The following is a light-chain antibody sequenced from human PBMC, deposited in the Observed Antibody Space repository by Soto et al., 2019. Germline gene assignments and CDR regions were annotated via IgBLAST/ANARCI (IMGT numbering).Light chain of an antibody. CDR3: QQYYSYPT. CDR1: QGISSY. V-gene: IGKV1-8*01. CDR2: AAS. J-gene: IGKJ4*01. Sequence: AIRMTQSPSSLSASTGDRVTITCRASQGISSYLAWYQQKPGKAPKLLIYAASTLQSGVPSRFSGSGSGTDFTLTISCLQSEDFATYYCQQYYSYPTFGCGTKVDI.